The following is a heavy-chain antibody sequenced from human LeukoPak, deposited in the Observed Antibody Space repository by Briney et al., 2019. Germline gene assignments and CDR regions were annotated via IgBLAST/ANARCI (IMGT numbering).Heavy chain of an antibody. CDR1: GYTFTSYG. CDR3: ARVKLADDAFDI. J-gene: IGHJ3*02. CDR2: ISAYNGNT. Sequence: GASVEVSCKASGYTFTSYGISWVRQAPGQGLEWMGWISAYNGNTNYAQKLQGRVTMTTDTSTSTAYMELRSLRSDGTAVYYCARVKLADDAFDIWGQGTMVTVSS. V-gene: IGHV1-18*01.